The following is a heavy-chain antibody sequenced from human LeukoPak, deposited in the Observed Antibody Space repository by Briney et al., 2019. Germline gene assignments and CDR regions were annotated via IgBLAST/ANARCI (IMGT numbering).Heavy chain of an antibody. V-gene: IGHV3-53*04. CDR1: GFSVSSNY. D-gene: IGHD1-14*01. J-gene: IGHJ3*02. CDR2: LYSAGNT. CDR3: ARGSLFEPNRGAFDI. Sequence: GGSLRLSCAVSGFSVSSNYMTWVRQAPGKGLEWVSVLYSAGNTFYADSVKGRFTISRHNSENTLYLQMSSLRIEDTAVYYCARGSLFEPNRGAFDIWGQGTMVTVSS.